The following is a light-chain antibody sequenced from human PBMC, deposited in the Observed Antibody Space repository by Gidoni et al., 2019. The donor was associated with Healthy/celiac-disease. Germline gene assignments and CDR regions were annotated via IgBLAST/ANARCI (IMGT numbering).Light chain of an antibody. Sequence: DIVLPQSPGPLSLSPGESATLSCRASQSVSSSYLAWYQQTPGQAPRLLIYGASSRATGIPDRFSGSGSGTDFTLTISRLEPEDFAVYYCQQYGSSPLFTFGPGTKVDIK. J-gene: IGKJ3*01. CDR2: GAS. V-gene: IGKV3-20*01. CDR3: QQYGSSPLFT. CDR1: QSVSSSY.